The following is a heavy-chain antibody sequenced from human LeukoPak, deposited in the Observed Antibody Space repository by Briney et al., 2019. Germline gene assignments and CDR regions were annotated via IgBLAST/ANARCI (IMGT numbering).Heavy chain of an antibody. V-gene: IGHV3-7*01. CDR2: IKGDGSDK. Sequence: GGSLRLSCAASGFTFSSSWMTWVRQAPGKGLEGLANIKGDGSDKNYVDSVKGRFTISRDNAKNSLFLQMSSLRAEDTAVYYCTRDRHKYNYDSSGHPPYWGQGTLVTVSS. J-gene: IGHJ4*02. D-gene: IGHD3-22*01. CDR3: TRDRHKYNYDSSGHPPY. CDR1: GFTFSSSW.